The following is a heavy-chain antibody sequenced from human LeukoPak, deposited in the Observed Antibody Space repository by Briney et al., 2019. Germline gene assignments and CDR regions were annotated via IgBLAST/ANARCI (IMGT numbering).Heavy chain of an antibody. CDR1: GGSISSYY. CDR2: ISDIGSI. J-gene: IGHJ4*02. Sequence: NTSETLSLTCIVSGGSISSYYWSWIRQPPGKGLEWIAYISDIGSINYNPSLKSRVTISLDTSKNQFSLKLSSVTAADTAVYYCAGHHPRNTVDFWGQGTLVTVSS. D-gene: IGHD2/OR15-2a*01. CDR3: AGHHPRNTVDF. V-gene: IGHV4-59*08.